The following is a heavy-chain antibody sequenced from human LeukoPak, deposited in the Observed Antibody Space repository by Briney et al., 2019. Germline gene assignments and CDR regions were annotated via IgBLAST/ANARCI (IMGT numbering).Heavy chain of an antibody. Sequence: PGGSLRLSCAASGFTFTNAWMSWVRQAPGKGLEWVGRIRSKTDGGTADYAAPVKGRFTISRDDSKNTLYLQMNSLKAEDTAVYYCTRYSSGWYWGQGALVTVS. CDR1: GFTFTNAW. V-gene: IGHV3-15*01. CDR2: IRSKTDGGTA. CDR3: TRYSSGWY. J-gene: IGHJ4*02. D-gene: IGHD6-19*01.